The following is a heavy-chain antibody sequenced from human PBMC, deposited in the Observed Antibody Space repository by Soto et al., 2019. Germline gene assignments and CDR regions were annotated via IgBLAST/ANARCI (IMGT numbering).Heavy chain of an antibody. J-gene: IGHJ4*02. CDR3: ARMVVPTTYFDS. CDR1: GGTFSSYA. Sequence: ASVKVSCKASGGTFSSYAISWVRQAPGQGLEWMGGIIPIFGTANYAQKFQGRVTMTTDKSNNTVYMELTRLTSEDTAVYFCARMVVPTTYFDSWGQGTPVTVSS. CDR2: IIPIFGTA. D-gene: IGHD3-22*01. V-gene: IGHV1-69*05.